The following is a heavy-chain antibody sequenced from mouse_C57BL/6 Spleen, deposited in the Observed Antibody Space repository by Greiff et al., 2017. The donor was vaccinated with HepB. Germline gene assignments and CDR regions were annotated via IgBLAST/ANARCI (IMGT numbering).Heavy chain of an antibody. CDR1: GFTFSSYA. Sequence: EVKVVDSGGGLVKPGGSLKLSCAASGFTFSSYAMSWVRQTPEKRLEWVATISDGGSYTYYPDNVKGRFTISRDTAKNNLYLQVSHLKSEDTAMYYCARRGNPYAMDYWGQGTSVTVSS. CDR2: ISDGGSYT. CDR3: ARRGNPYAMDY. J-gene: IGHJ4*01. V-gene: IGHV5-4*03. D-gene: IGHD2-1*01.